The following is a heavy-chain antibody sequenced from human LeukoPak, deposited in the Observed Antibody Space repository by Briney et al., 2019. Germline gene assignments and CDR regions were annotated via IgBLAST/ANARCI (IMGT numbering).Heavy chain of an antibody. CDR2: ISGSSHDT. CDR3: ASYGPESNLVN. Sequence: GGSLRLSCTASAFSDYYMNWIRLAPGQGLEWVSYISGSSHDTNYADSVKGRFTISRDNAKNSLFLQMNSLRVEDTAVYYCASYGPESNLVNWGQGTLVTVSS. CDR1: AFSDYY. D-gene: IGHD3-10*01. V-gene: IGHV3-11*06. J-gene: IGHJ4*02.